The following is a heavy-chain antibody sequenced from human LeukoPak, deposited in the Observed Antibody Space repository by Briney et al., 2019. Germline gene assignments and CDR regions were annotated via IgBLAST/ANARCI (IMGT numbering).Heavy chain of an antibody. CDR3: ARVRGGYHSDY. Sequence: GGSLRLSCAASGFTFSSYSMNWVRQAPGKGLEWVSYISSGSSTIYYADSVKGRFTISRDNAKNSLYLQMNSLRAEDTPVYYCARVRGGYHSDYWGQGTLVTVSS. CDR1: GFTFSSYS. D-gene: IGHD5-12*01. V-gene: IGHV3-48*01. CDR2: ISSGSSTI. J-gene: IGHJ4*02.